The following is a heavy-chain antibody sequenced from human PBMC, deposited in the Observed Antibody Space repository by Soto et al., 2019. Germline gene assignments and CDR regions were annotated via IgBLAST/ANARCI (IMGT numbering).Heavy chain of an antibody. D-gene: IGHD2-8*01. J-gene: IGHJ4*02. CDR1: GFTFSSYG. CDR3: ARGGYCNNGLCYIFSVPGDN. V-gene: IGHV3-30*03. CDR2: LSYDGSNQ. Sequence: GGSLRLSCAASGFTFSSYGMHWVRQAPGKGLEWVTLLSYDGSNQYYADSVKGRFTISRDNSKNMLYLEMNSLRPEDTAMYYCARGGYCNNGLCYIFSVPGDNWGRGTLVTVSS.